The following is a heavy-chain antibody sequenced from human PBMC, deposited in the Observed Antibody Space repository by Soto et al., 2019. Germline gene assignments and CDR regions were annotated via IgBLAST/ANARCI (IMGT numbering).Heavy chain of an antibody. CDR3: AAFPGRITMVRGAGYYGMDV. CDR2: IVVGSGNT. V-gene: IGHV1-58*01. Sequence: SVKVSCKASGFTFTSSAVQWVRQALGQRLEWIGWIVVGSGNTNYAQKFQERVTITRDMSTSTAYMELSSLRSEDTAVYYCAAFPGRITMVRGAGYYGMDVWGQGTTVTVSS. J-gene: IGHJ6*02. D-gene: IGHD3-10*01. CDR1: GFTFTSSA.